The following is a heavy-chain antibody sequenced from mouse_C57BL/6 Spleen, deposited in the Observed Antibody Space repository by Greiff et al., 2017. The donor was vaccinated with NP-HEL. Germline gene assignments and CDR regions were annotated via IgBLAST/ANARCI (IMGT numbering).Heavy chain of an antibody. Sequence: QVQLQQSGPELVKPGASVKISCKASGYAFSSSWMNWVKQRPGKGLEWIGRIYPGDGDTNYNGKFKGKATLTADKSSSTAYMQLSSLTAEDSAVYFCARDGYFDVWGTGTTVTVSS. J-gene: IGHJ1*03. CDR2: IYPGDGDT. CDR3: ARDGYFDV. V-gene: IGHV1-82*01. CDR1: GYAFSSSW.